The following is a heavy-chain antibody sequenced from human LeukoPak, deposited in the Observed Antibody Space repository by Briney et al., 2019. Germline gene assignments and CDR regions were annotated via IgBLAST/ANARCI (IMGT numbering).Heavy chain of an antibody. CDR1: GYTFTSYG. D-gene: IGHD3-3*01. CDR2: ISAYNGNT. J-gene: IGHJ6*03. Sequence: ASVKVSCKASGYTFTSYGISWVRQAPGQGLEWMGWISAYNGNTNYAQKLQGRVTKTTDTSTSTAYMELRSLRSDDTAVYYCAREGYYDFWSGYIVYYYYYMDVWGKGTTVTVSS. CDR3: AREGYYDFWSGYIVYYYYYMDV. V-gene: IGHV1-18*01.